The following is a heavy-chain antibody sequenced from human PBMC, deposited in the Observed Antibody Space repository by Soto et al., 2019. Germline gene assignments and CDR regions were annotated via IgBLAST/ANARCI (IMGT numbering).Heavy chain of an antibody. CDR3: ARDRYSSSSDYYYGMDV. Sequence: SVKVSCKASGYSISSLGISWVRQAPGQGLEWMGRIIPSLGIANYAQKFQGRVTITADKFTGTAYMELSSLRSEDTAVYYCARDRYSSSSDYYYGMDVWGQGTTVTVSS. D-gene: IGHD6-6*01. V-gene: IGHV1-69*04. CDR1: GYSISSLG. J-gene: IGHJ6*02. CDR2: IIPSLGIA.